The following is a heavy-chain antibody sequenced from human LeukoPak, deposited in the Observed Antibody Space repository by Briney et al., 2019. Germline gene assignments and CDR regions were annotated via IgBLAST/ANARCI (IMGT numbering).Heavy chain of an antibody. CDR3: ARELVGIVPAFDP. Sequence: SETLSLTCAVYGGSFSGYYWTWIRQPPGKGLEWIGEINHSGSTNYNPSLKSRVTISVDTSKNQFSLNVSSVTAADTAVYYCARELVGIVPAFDPWGQGTLVTVSS. D-gene: IGHD2-21*01. V-gene: IGHV4-34*01. CDR2: INHSGST. J-gene: IGHJ5*02. CDR1: GGSFSGYY.